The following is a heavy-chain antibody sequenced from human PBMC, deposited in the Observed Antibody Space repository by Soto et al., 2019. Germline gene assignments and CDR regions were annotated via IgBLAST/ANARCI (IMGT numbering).Heavy chain of an antibody. CDR1: GFTFSSYW. CDR3: ARPQGTGYSSGWYGGYFDY. D-gene: IGHD6-19*01. J-gene: IGHJ4*02. V-gene: IGHV3-7*01. CDR2: IKQDGSEK. Sequence: PGGSLRLSCAASGFTFSSYWMSWVRQAPGKGLEWVANIKQDGSEKYYVDSVKGRFTISRDNAKNSLYLQMNSLRAEDTAVYYCARPQGTGYSSGWYGGYFDYWGQGTLVTVSS.